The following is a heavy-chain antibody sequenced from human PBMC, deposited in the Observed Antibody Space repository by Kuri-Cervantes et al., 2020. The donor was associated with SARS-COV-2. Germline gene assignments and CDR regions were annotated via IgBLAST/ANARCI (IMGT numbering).Heavy chain of an antibody. J-gene: IGHJ3*02. Sequence: ASVKVSCKASGYTFTSYDINWVRQATGQGLEWMGWMNPNSGNTGYAQKFQGRVTITRNTSISTAYMELSSLRSEDTAVYYCARGFFGWTGGEYDFWSGYPHSDAFDIWGQGTMVTVSS. V-gene: IGHV1-8*03. D-gene: IGHD3-3*01. CDR2: MNPNSGNT. CDR3: ARGFFGWTGGEYDFWSGYPHSDAFDI. CDR1: GYTFTSYD.